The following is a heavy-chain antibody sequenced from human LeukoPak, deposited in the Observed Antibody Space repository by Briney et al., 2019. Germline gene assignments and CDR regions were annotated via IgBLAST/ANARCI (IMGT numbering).Heavy chain of an antibody. CDR2: ISSSSSYI. CDR3: ARSEWQTDAFGI. D-gene: IGHD3-3*01. CDR1: GFTFSSYS. J-gene: IGHJ3*02. V-gene: IGHV3-21*01. Sequence: GGSLRLSCAASGFTFSSYSMNWVRQAPGKGLEWVSSISSSSSYIYYADSVKGRFTISRDNAKNSLYLQMNSLRAEDTAVFYCARSEWQTDAFGIWGQGTTVTVSS.